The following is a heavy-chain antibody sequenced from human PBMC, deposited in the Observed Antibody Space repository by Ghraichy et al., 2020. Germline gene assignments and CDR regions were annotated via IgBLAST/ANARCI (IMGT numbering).Heavy chain of an antibody. CDR2: IRSKAYGGTT. CDR3: TRLRPVGTGLDY. V-gene: IGHV3-49*03. Sequence: GESLNISCTASGFTFGDYAMSWFRQAPGKGLEWVGFIRSKAYGGTTEYAASVKGRFTISRDDSKSIAYLQMNSLKTEDTAVYYCTRLRPVGTGLDYWGQGTLVTVSS. D-gene: IGHD5-18*01. J-gene: IGHJ4*02. CDR1: GFTFGDYA.